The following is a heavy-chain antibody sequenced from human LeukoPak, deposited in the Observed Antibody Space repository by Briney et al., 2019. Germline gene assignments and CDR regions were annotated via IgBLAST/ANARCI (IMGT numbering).Heavy chain of an antibody. Sequence: GGSLRLSCAASGFTFSSYAMGWVRQAPGKGLEWVSAISGSGGSTYYADSVKGRFTISRDNSKNTLYLQMNSLRVEDTAVYYCAKIYPPRPVRPRTNWFDPWGQGTLVTVSS. V-gene: IGHV3-23*01. CDR3: AKIYPPRPVRPRTNWFDP. CDR1: GFTFSSYA. CDR2: ISGSGGST. J-gene: IGHJ5*02. D-gene: IGHD3-10*01.